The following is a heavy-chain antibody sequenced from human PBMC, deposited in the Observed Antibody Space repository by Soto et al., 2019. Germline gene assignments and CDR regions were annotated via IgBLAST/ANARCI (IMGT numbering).Heavy chain of an antibody. Sequence: TLSLTCTVSGGSISSGDYYWSWIRQPPGKGLEWIGYIYYSGSTYYNPSLKSRVTISVDTSKNQFSLKLRSVTAADTAVYYCARGRAMDYYYYYGMDVWGQGTTVTVSS. V-gene: IGHV4-30-4*01. D-gene: IGHD5-18*01. CDR1: GGSISSGDYY. J-gene: IGHJ6*02. CDR2: IYYSGST. CDR3: ARGRAMDYYYYYGMDV.